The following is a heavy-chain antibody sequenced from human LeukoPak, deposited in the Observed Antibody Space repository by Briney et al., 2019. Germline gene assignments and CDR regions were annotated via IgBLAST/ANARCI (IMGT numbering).Heavy chain of an antibody. CDR3: ARHSAGLD. V-gene: IGHV3-7*01. CDR1: GFTFSSYW. J-gene: IGHJ4*02. D-gene: IGHD3-16*01. CDR2: IKQDGSEK. Sequence: YPGGSLRLSCAASGFTFSSYWVSWVRQAPGKGLEWVANIKQDGSEKYYVDSVKGRFPISTDNAKNSLYLQMNSLRAEDTAVYYCARHSAGLDWGQGTLVTVSS.